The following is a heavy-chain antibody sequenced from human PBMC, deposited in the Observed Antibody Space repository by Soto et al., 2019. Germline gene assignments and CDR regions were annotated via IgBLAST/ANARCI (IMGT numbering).Heavy chain of an antibody. CDR1: GGSISSGGNY. Sequence: SETLSLTCNVSGGSISSGGNYWGWIRQHPGKGLEWIGYINNSGSTYYNPSLQSRVTISLDTSKNHFSLKLSSVTAADTAVYYCARHVVPAANYFDYWGQGTLVTVSS. V-gene: IGHV4-31*03. D-gene: IGHD2-2*01. CDR3: ARHVVPAANYFDY. CDR2: INNSGST. J-gene: IGHJ4*02.